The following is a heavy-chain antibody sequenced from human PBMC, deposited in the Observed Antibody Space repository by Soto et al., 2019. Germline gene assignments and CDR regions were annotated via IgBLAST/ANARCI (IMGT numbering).Heavy chain of an antibody. J-gene: IGHJ6*02. D-gene: IGHD3-10*01. CDR3: ARGMIRGVVYYGVEV. Sequence: QEQLVESGGGAVQPGRSLRLSCTASGFSFSSYDMHWVRQAPGEGLEWVSAMSFDGSYKHYADSVKGRFTISRDNSENTLYLQMNGLGPDDTAVYFCARGMIRGVVYYGVEVWGQGTTVTVS. V-gene: IGHV3-30*03. CDR2: MSFDGSYK. CDR1: GFSFSSYD.